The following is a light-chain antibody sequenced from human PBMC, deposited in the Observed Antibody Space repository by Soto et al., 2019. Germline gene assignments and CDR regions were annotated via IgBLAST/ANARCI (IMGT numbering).Light chain of an antibody. J-gene: IGKJ2*01. Sequence: EIVLTQSPGTLSLSPGERATLSCRASQSVSSSYLAWYQQKPGQAPRILIHGASSRATGIPDRFSGSGSGTDFTLTISRLQPEDSAVYYCQQYGSSPMYTFGQGTKLEIK. CDR2: GAS. V-gene: IGKV3-20*01. CDR3: QQYGSSPMYT. CDR1: QSVSSSY.